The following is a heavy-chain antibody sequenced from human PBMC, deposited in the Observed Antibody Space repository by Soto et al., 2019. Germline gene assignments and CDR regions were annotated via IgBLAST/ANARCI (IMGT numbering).Heavy chain of an antibody. V-gene: IGHV4-34*01. J-gene: IGHJ4*02. CDR2: INHSGST. CDR3: ARGRTVYSSSSAPAFDY. CDR1: GGSFSGYY. D-gene: IGHD6-6*01. Sequence: QVQLQQWGAGLLKPSETLSLTCAVYGGSFSGYYWSWIRQPPGKGLEWIGEINHSGSTNYNPSLKSRVTISVDTSKNQFSLKLSSVTAADTAVYYCARGRTVYSSSSAPAFDYWGQGTLVTVSS.